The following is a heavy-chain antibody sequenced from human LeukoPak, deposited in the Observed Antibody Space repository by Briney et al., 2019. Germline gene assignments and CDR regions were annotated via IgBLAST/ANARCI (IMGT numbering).Heavy chain of an antibody. CDR2: IKSKTDGGTT. J-gene: IGHJ4*02. D-gene: IGHD3-22*01. CDR3: STTYYYDSSEGY. Sequence: WIRQPPGKGREWVGRIKSKTDGGTTDYAAPVKGRFTISRDDSKNTLYLQMNSLKTEDTAVYYCSTTYYYDSSEGYWGQGTLVTVSS. V-gene: IGHV3-15*07.